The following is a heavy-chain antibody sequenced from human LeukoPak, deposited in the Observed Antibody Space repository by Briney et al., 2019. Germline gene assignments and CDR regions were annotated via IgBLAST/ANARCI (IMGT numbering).Heavy chain of an antibody. J-gene: IGHJ6*03. CDR1: GYTFTGYY. V-gene: IGHV1-2*02. D-gene: IGHD4-17*01. CDR2: TNPNSGGT. Sequence: GASVKVSCKASGYTFTGYYMHWVRQAPGQGLEWMGWTNPNSGGTNYAQKFQGRVTMTGDTSISTAYMELSRLRSDDTAVYYCARATTVTTYGYYYMDVWGKGTTVTVSS. CDR3: ARATTVTTYGYYYMDV.